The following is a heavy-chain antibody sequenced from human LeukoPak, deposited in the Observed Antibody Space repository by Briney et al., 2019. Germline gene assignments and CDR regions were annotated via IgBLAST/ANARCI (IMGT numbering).Heavy chain of an antibody. J-gene: IGHJ4*02. D-gene: IGHD4-23*01. CDR3: ARGEVEYGGNSDY. CDR2: INPNSGGT. Sequence: ASVKVSCKASGYTFTGYYMHWVRQAPGQGLEWMGWINPNSGGTNYAQKFQGRVTMTRDTSISTAYMELSRLRSDDTAVCYCARGEVEYGGNSDYWGQGTLVTVSS. CDR1: GYTFTGYY. V-gene: IGHV1-2*02.